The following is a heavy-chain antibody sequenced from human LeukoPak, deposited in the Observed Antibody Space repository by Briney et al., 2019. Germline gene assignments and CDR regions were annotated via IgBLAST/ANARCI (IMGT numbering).Heavy chain of an antibody. Sequence: GGSLRLSCAASGFTFSSYGMSWVRQAPGKGLEWVSSISSSSDYIYYADSVKGRFTISRDNAKNSLYLQMDSLRAEDTALYYCAKGLSSSWVPFDYWGQGTLVTVSS. D-gene: IGHD6-13*01. J-gene: IGHJ4*02. CDR1: GFTFSSYG. CDR2: ISSSSDYI. V-gene: IGHV3-21*04. CDR3: AKGLSSSWVPFDY.